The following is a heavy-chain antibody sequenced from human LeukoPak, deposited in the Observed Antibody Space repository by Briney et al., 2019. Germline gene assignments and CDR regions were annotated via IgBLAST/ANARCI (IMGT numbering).Heavy chain of an antibody. Sequence: GGSLRLSCAASGFTFSSYAMRWVRQAPGKGLEWVAVISYDGSNKYYADSVKGRFTISRDNSKNTLYLQMNSLRAEDTAVYYCARACITMVRGVIHPIDYWGQGTLVTVSS. J-gene: IGHJ4*02. D-gene: IGHD3-10*01. CDR2: ISYDGSNK. CDR3: ARACITMVRGVIHPIDY. V-gene: IGHV3-30-3*01. CDR1: GFTFSSYA.